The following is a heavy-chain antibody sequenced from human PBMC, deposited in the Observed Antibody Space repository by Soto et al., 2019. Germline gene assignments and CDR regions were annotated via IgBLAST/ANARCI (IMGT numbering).Heavy chain of an antibody. CDR1: GYTFTSYG. D-gene: IGHD6-19*01. Sequence: VASVKVSCKASGYTFTSYGISWVRQAPGQGLEWMGWISAYNGNTNYAQKLQGRVTMTTDTSTSTAYMELRSLRSDDTAVYYCASSGWYRGIGAFDTWGQGTMVTVSS. CDR3: ASSGWYRGIGAFDT. J-gene: IGHJ3*02. V-gene: IGHV1-18*04. CDR2: ISAYNGNT.